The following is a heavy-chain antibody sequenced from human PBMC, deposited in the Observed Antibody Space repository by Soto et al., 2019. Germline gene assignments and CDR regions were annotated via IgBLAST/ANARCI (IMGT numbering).Heavy chain of an antibody. CDR1: ADTFTGYT. V-gene: IGHV1-69*08. CDR3: ARSRGSYYSNFDS. CDR2: VIPILGAS. Sequence: QVQLVQSGAEVKKPGSSVKVSCKASADTFTGYTVTWVRQAPGQGLEWVGRVIPILGASNFAQKFQGRVTISADKHTDTAYMVLTGLTSEDTAVYYCARSRGSYYSNFDSWGQGTLVTVSS. J-gene: IGHJ4*02. D-gene: IGHD3-10*01.